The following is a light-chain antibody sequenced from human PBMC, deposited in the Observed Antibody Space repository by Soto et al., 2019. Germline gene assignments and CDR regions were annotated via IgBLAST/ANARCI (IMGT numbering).Light chain of an antibody. V-gene: IGKV4-1*01. CDR3: LQYYSTPLT. J-gene: IGKJ2*01. CDR2: WAS. CDR1: QSVLYSSNNKNY. Sequence: DIVMTQSPDSLAVSLGERATINCKSSQSVLYSSNNKNYLAWYQQKPGQPPNLLIYWASTRESGVPDRFSGSGSGTDFALTISSLQAEDVAVYYCLQYYSTPLTFGQGTKLEIK.